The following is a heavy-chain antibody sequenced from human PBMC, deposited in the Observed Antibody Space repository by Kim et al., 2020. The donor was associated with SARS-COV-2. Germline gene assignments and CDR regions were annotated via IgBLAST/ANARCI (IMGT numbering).Heavy chain of an antibody. D-gene: IGHD2-2*02. Sequence: ASVKVSCKASGYTFTSYYMHWVRQAPGQGLEWMGIINPSGGSTSYAQKFQGRVTMTRDTSTSTAYMELSSLRSEDTAVYYCARDLVVLPAAINFYYYYGMDVWGQGTTVTVSS. CDR3: ARDLVVLPAAINFYYYYGMDV. CDR1: GYTFTSYY. V-gene: IGHV1-46*01. J-gene: IGHJ6*02. CDR2: INPSGGST.